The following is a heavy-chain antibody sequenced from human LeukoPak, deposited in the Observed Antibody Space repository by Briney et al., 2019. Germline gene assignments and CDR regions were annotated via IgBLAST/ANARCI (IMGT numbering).Heavy chain of an antibody. V-gene: IGHV3-48*01. J-gene: IGHJ4*02. CDR3: AKSAYCTSTSCPWIFDS. CDR1: GYTFRDYS. Sequence: GGSLRLSCAASGYTFRDYSVNWVRQAPGRGLEWVSYISSTSITFYADSVRGRSTISRDNAKNSLHLQMNSLRAEDTAVYYCAKSAYCTSTSCPWIFDSWGQGTLVTVSS. CDR2: ISSTSIT. D-gene: IGHD2-2*01.